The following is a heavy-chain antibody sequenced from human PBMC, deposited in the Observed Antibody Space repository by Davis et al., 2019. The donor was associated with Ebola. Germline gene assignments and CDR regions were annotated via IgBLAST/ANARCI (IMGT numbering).Heavy chain of an antibody. D-gene: IGHD2/OR15-2a*01. V-gene: IGHV4-39*01. CDR1: GGSISSSSHY. J-gene: IGHJ4*02. CDR2: IYSGGST. Sequence: MPSETLSLTCAVSGGSISSSSHYWSWLRQPPGKGLEWVGSIYSGGSTYYNPSLKSRVTLSVDTSKNQFSLKVNSLTAADTAVYYCARAPLESFDYWGQGSLVTVSS. CDR3: ARAPLESFDY.